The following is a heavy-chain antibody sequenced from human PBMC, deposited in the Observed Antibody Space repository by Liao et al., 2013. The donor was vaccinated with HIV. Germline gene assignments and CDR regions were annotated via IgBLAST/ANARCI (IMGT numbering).Heavy chain of an antibody. CDR1: GAPSAVVVTT. CDR2: LYQWEH. CDR3: ARGMVYATDY. D-gene: IGHD2-8*01. Sequence: QVQLQESGPGLVKPSQTLSLTCTVSGAPSAVVVTTGAGSGSPREGTGVDWAYLYQWEHQLQPLLKSRVTISVDTSKNQFSLKLSSVTAADTAVYYCARGMVYATDYWGQGTLVTVSS. J-gene: IGHJ4*02. V-gene: IGHV4-61*02.